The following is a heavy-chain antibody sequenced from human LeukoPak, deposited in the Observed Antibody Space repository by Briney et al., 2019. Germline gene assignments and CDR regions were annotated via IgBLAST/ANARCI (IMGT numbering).Heavy chain of an antibody. V-gene: IGHV3-21*01. Sequence: PGGSLRLSCAASGFTFSSYSMNWVRQAPGKGLEWVSSISSSSSYIYYADSVKGRFTISRDNAKNSLYLQMNSLRAEDTAVYYCARDLLDDSSPVGYWGQGTLVTVSS. CDR2: ISSSSSYI. CDR3: ARDLLDDSSPVGY. CDR1: GFTFSSYS. J-gene: IGHJ4*02. D-gene: IGHD3-22*01.